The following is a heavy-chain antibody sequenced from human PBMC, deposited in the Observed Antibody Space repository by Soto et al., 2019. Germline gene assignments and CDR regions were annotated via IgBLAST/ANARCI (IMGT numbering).Heavy chain of an antibody. V-gene: IGHV1-3*01. CDR2: INAGNGNT. CDR3: AREYSSGWYWFDP. CDR1: GYTFTSYT. Sequence: ASVKVSCKASGYTFTSYTMHWVRQAPGQRLEWMGWINAGNGNTKYSQKFQGRVTITRDTSASTAYMELSSLRSEDTAVYYCAREYSSGWYWFDPWGQGTLVTVSS. J-gene: IGHJ5*02. D-gene: IGHD6-19*01.